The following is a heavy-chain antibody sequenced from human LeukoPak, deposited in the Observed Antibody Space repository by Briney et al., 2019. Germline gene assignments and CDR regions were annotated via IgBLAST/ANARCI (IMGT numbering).Heavy chain of an antibody. CDR3: ARHMREFWSRRQPGDAFDI. D-gene: IGHD3-3*01. CDR1: GYTFTSYD. J-gene: IGHJ3*02. CDR2: ISTYNYNT. V-gene: IGHV1-18*01. Sequence: GASVKVSCKTSGYTFTSYDITWVRQAPGQGLEWMGYISTYNYNTHHSQKFQGRVFMFTDSSSGTAYMDLQSLTSDDTAVYYCARHMREFWSRRQPGDAFDIWGQGTMVTVSS.